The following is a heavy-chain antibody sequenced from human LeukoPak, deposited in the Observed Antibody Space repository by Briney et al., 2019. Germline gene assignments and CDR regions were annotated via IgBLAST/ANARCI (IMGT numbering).Heavy chain of an antibody. D-gene: IGHD6-19*01. CDR2: INHSGST. Sequence: SGTLSLTCAVYGGSFSGYYWSWIRQPPGKGLEWIGEINHSGSTNYNPSLKSRVTISVDTSRNQFSLKLSSVTAAETAVYYCARHEAFLAVAGMLDYWGQGTLVTVSS. J-gene: IGHJ4*02. CDR3: ARHEAFLAVAGMLDY. CDR1: GGSFSGYY. V-gene: IGHV4-34*01.